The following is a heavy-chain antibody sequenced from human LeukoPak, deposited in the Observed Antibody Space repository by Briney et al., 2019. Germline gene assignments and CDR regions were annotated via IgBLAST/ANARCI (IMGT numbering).Heavy chain of an antibody. CDR2: IYQSGST. D-gene: IGHD3-3*01. CDR1: GFTFSNAW. V-gene: IGHV4-4*02. Sequence: GSLRLSCAGSGFTFSNAWMCWVRQAPGKGLEWIGEIYQSGSTNYNPSLKSRVTISVDKSKNQFSLKLTSVTAADTAVYYCAKSGDYCLDYWGPGTLVTVSS. CDR3: AKSGDYCLDY. J-gene: IGHJ4*02.